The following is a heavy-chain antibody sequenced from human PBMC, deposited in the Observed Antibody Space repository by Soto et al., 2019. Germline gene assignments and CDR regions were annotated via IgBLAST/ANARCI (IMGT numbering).Heavy chain of an antibody. Sequence: SVKVSCKASGGTFSSYAISWVRQAPGQGLEWMGGIIPIFGTANYAQKFQGRVTITADNSKNMLFLQMNSLRAEDTAVYYCAKDEPYCSGGSCYSAWHNWFDPRGQGTLVTVSS. V-gene: IGHV1-69*06. J-gene: IGHJ5*02. D-gene: IGHD2-15*01. CDR1: GGTFSSYA. CDR2: IIPIFGTA. CDR3: AKDEPYCSGGSCYSAWHNWFDP.